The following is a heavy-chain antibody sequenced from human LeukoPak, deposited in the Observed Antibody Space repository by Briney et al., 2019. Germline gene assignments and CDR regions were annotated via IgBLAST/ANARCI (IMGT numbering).Heavy chain of an antibody. J-gene: IGHJ4*02. CDR3: PRGWQWPDY. D-gene: IGHD6-19*01. CDR2: IYYSGST. V-gene: IGHV4-59*01. CDR1: GGSISSYY. Sequence: SETLSLTCTVSGGSISSYYWSWIRQPPGRGLEWIGYIYYSGSTNYNPSLKSRVTISVDTSKNQFSLKLSSVTAADTAVYYCPRGWQWPDYWGQGTLVTVSS.